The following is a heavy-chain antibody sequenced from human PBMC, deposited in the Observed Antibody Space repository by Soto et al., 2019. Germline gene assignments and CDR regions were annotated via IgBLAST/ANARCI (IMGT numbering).Heavy chain of an antibody. Sequence: TLSLTCTVSGGSISSGGYYWSWIRQHPGKGLEWIGYIYYSGSTYYNPSLKSRVTISVNTSKNQFSLKLSSATAADTAVYYRARVPRNYDFWSGYYGNWFDPWGQGTLVTVSS. D-gene: IGHD3-3*01. CDR1: GGSISSGGYY. J-gene: IGHJ5*02. CDR3: ARVPRNYDFWSGYYGNWFDP. V-gene: IGHV4-31*03. CDR2: IYYSGST.